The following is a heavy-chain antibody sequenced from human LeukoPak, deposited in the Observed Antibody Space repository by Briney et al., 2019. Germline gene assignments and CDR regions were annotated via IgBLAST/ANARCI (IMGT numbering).Heavy chain of an antibody. CDR1: GFTFSTYW. Sequence: GGSLRLSCAASGFTFSTYWMHWVRQAPGKGLVWVSRINSDGSSTSYADSVKGRFTISRDNAKNSLYLQMNSLRAEDTAVYYCATEYVLLWFGEPHGAFDIWGQGTMVTVSS. J-gene: IGHJ3*02. V-gene: IGHV3-74*01. CDR3: ATEYVLLWFGEPHGAFDI. CDR2: INSDGSST. D-gene: IGHD3-10*01.